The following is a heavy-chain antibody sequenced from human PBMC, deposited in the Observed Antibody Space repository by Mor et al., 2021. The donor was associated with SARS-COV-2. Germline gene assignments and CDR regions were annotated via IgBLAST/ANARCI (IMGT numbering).Heavy chain of an antibody. CDR2: INHSGST. Sequence: LEWIGEINHSGSTNYNPSLKSRVTISVDTSKNQFSLKLSSVTAADTAVYYCARSPEYYYDSSAYSPYYYYY. D-gene: IGHD3-22*01. CDR3: ARSPEYYYDSSAYSPYYYYY. V-gene: IGHV4-34*01. J-gene: IGHJ6*03.